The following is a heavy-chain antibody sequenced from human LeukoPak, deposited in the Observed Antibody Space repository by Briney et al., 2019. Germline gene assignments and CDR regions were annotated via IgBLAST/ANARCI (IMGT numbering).Heavy chain of an antibody. Sequence: SQTLSLTCTVSGGSISSGGYYWSWVRQHPGKGLEWIGYIYYSGSTYYNPSLKSRVTISVDTSKNQFSLKPSSVTAADTAVYYCARGSYSSSWTTYFDYWGQGTLVTVSS. CDR2: IYYSGST. V-gene: IGHV4-31*03. CDR3: ARGSYSSSWTTYFDY. J-gene: IGHJ4*02. D-gene: IGHD6-13*01. CDR1: GGSISSGGYY.